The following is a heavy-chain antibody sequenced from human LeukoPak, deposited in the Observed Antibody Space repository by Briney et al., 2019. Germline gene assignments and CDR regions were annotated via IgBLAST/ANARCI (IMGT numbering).Heavy chain of an antibody. CDR3: ARDLSNSGTFDAFDI. D-gene: IGHD1-26*01. J-gene: IGHJ3*02. V-gene: IGHV1-69*04. CDR2: IIPILGIA. CDR1: GGTFSSYA. Sequence: ASVKVSCKASGGTFSSYAISWVRQAPGQGLEWMGRIIPILGIANYAQKFQGRVTITADKSTSTAYMELSSLRSEDTAVYYCARDLSNSGTFDAFDIWGQGTMVTVSS.